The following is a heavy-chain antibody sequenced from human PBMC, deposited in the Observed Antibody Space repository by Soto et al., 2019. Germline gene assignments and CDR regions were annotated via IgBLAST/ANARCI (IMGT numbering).Heavy chain of an antibody. CDR1: GYTFTGYY. J-gene: IGHJ4*02. CDR2: LNDNSGGA. V-gene: IGHV1-2*02. Sequence: QVQLVQSGAEVKKPGASVKVSCKASGYTFTGYYIHWVRQATGQGLEWMGWLNDNSGGANHAPKFQGRVAMSRDTANNTAYLQLRATKTDDTAVYYCARDQSGADLLSADYWGQGTLVTVSS. CDR3: ARDQSGADLLSADY. D-gene: IGHD3-3*01.